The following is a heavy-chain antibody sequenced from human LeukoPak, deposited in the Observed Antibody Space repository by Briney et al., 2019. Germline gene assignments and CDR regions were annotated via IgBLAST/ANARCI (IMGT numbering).Heavy chain of an antibody. Sequence: SETLSLTCAVSGGSISSYYWSWIRQPPGKGLEWIGYIYYSGSTNYNPSLKSRVTISVDTSKNQFSLKLSSVTAADTAVYYCARDHVPARGYFDYWGQGTLVTVSS. CDR1: GGSISSYY. D-gene: IGHD3-10*02. J-gene: IGHJ4*02. CDR2: IYYSGST. V-gene: IGHV4-59*01. CDR3: ARDHVPARGYFDY.